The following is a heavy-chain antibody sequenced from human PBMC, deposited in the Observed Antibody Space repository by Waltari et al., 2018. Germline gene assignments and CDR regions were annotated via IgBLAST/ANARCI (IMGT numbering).Heavy chain of an antibody. J-gene: IGHJ4*02. Sequence: EVQLVESGGGLVQPGRSLRLSCAASGFTFDDYAIHWVRQAPGKGREWVSGISWNSGNIGYADSGKGRFTISRDNAKNSLYLQMNSLRTGDTALYYCAKGHSGSYGLDSWGQGTLVTVSP. V-gene: IGHV3-9*01. D-gene: IGHD1-26*01. CDR1: GFTFDDYA. CDR3: AKGHSGSYGLDS. CDR2: ISWNSGNI.